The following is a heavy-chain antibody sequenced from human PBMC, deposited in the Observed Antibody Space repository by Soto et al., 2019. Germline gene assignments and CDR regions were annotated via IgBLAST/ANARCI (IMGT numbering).Heavy chain of an antibody. Sequence: GASVKVSCKASGYTFTGYYMHWVRQAPGQGLEWMGIINPSGGSTSYAQRFQGRVTMTRDTSTSIVYMELSSLRSEDTAVYYCARDLGIAAAGTSFDYWGQGTLVTVSS. CDR2: INPSGGST. J-gene: IGHJ4*02. CDR3: ARDLGIAAAGTSFDY. V-gene: IGHV1-46*01. D-gene: IGHD6-13*01. CDR1: GYTFTGYY.